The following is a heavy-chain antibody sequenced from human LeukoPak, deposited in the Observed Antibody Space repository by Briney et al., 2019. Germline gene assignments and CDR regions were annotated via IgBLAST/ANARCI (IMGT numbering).Heavy chain of an antibody. Sequence: GGSLGLSCAAAGFTFSDYGMNWVRQAPGKGLEWVSGISGSGISTYYADSVKGRFTISRDNSKNTLYLQMNSLRVEDTAVYYCARDLREWQVPRYFDWLLYSGPPPDAFDIWGQGTMVTVSS. V-gene: IGHV3-23*01. CDR3: ARDLREWQVPRYFDWLLYSGPPPDAFDI. CDR1: GFTFSDYG. D-gene: IGHD3-9*01. CDR2: ISGSGIST. J-gene: IGHJ3*02.